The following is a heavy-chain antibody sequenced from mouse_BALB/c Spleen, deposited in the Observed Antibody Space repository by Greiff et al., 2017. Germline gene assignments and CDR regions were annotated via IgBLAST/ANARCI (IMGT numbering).Heavy chain of an antibody. D-gene: IGHD2-1*01. J-gene: IGHJ3*01. CDR1: GFTFSSYT. CDR3: ARYGNYAAWFAY. CDR2: ISSGGGNT. V-gene: IGHV5-9*03. Sequence: EVQVVESGGGLVKPGGSLKLSCAASGFTFSSYTMSWVRQTPEKRLEWVATISSGGGNTYYPDSVKGRFTISRDNAKNNLYLQMSSLRSEDTALYYCARYGNYAAWFAYWGQGTLVTVSA.